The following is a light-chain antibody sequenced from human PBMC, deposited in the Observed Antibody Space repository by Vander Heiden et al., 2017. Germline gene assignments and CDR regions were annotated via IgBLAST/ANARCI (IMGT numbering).Light chain of an antibody. J-gene: IGLJ2*01. CDR2: STD. CDR1: SGSVSASNY. Sequence: QPVVTQEPSFSVSPGGTVTLTCGLTSGSVSASNYPSWYQQTPGQAPRTLLYSTDTRSSGVPDRFSGSRLGNKAALTITGAQADDESVYYCVLYMGSGISVFGGGTVLTVL. V-gene: IGLV8-61*01. CDR3: VLYMGSGISV.